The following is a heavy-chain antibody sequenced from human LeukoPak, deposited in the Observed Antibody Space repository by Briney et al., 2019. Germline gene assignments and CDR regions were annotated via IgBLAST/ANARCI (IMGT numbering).Heavy chain of an antibody. V-gene: IGHV3-11*01. J-gene: IGHJ5*02. Sequence: PGGSLRLSCAPSGFTFSDYYMSWLRQAPGKGLKCVSYISSSGITIYYANSLKGRFTISRDHAKNSLYLQINSLRAEDTAVYYCARDPGYSYGYAGWFAPWGQGTLVTVSS. CDR3: ARDPGYSYGYAGWFAP. CDR2: ISSSGITI. CDR1: GFTFSDYY. D-gene: IGHD5-18*01.